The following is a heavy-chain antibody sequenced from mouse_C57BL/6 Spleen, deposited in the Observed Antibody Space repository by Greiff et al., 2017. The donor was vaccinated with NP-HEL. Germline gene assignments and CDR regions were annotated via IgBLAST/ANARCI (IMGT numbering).Heavy chain of an antibody. D-gene: IGHD2-1*01. J-gene: IGHJ4*01. CDR2: LSSGSSTI. CDR3: ARRRIYYDYVAMDY. V-gene: IGHV5-17*01. CDR1: GFTFSDYG. Sequence: EVKVVESGGGLVKPGGSLKLSCAASGFTFSDYGMHWVRQAPEQGLAWVAYLSSGSSTIYYADTVKGRFTISRDNAKNTLFLQMTSLRSEDTAMYYCARRRIYYDYVAMDYWGQGTSVTVSS.